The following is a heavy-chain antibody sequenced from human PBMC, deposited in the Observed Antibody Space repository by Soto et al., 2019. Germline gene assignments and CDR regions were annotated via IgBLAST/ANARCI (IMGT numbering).Heavy chain of an antibody. J-gene: IGHJ4*02. Sequence: ASVKVSCKASGYTFTSYAMHWVRQAPGQRLEWMGWINAGNGNTKYSQKFQGRVTITRDTSASTAYMELSSLRSEDTAVYYCASGTEYCSGGSCYPRFGFDYWGQGTLVTVSS. D-gene: IGHD2-15*01. V-gene: IGHV1-3*01. CDR2: INAGNGNT. CDR1: GYTFTSYA. CDR3: ASGTEYCSGGSCYPRFGFDY.